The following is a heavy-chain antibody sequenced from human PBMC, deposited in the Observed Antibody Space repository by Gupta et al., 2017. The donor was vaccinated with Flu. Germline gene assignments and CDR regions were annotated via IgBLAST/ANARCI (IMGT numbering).Heavy chain of an antibody. CDR3: AIADAAMITSYFDF. CDR2: IVPVLGTT. CDR1: GXXXXPXX. D-gene: IGHD5-18*01. V-gene: IGHV1-69*06. J-gene: IGHJ4*02. Sequence: QVQVVQXGAEMKRPGSSVKVSCKTXGXXXXPXXXXXXRQAPGQGLEWLGGIVPVLGTTDYAQKFQGRVTITADKSTSTTYMDLSGLTSEDTAMYYCAIADAAMITSYFDFWGQGSLVTVSS.